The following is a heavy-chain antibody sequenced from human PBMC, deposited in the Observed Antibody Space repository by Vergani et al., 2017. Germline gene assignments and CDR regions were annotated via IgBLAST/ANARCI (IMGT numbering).Heavy chain of an antibody. Sequence: QVQLQESGPGLVKPSGTLSLTCAVSGGSISSSNWWSWVRQPPGKGLEWIGEIYHSGSTNYNPSLKSRVTISVDKSKNQFSLKLSSVTAADTAVYYCARSTRIAVAGTEGGVDYWGQGTLVTVSS. CDR2: IYHSGST. J-gene: IGHJ4*02. CDR1: GGSISSSNW. V-gene: IGHV4-4*02. CDR3: ARSTRIAVAGTEGGVDY. D-gene: IGHD6-19*01.